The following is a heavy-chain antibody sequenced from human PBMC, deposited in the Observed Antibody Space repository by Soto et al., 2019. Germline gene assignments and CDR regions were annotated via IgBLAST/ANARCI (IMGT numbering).Heavy chain of an antibody. CDR1: GGTFSSYA. CDR3: ARERFPAMEYYYYYGMDV. V-gene: IGHV1-69*13. CDR2: IIPIFGTA. J-gene: IGHJ6*02. D-gene: IGHD5-18*01. Sequence: RASVKVSCKASGGTFSSYAISWVRQAPGQGLEWMGGIIPIFGTANYAQKFQGRVTITADESTSTAYMELSSLRSEDTAVYYCARERFPAMEYYYYYGMDVWGQGTTVTVSS.